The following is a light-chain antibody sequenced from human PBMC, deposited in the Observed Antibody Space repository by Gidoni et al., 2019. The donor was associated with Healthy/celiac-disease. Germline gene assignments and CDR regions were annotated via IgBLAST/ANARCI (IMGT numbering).Light chain of an antibody. J-gene: IGLJ3*02. CDR1: SSNIGSNT. CDR3: AAWDDSLNGWV. Sequence: QSVLTQPPSASGTPGQRVTISCSGSSSNIGSNTVNWYQQLPGTAPKLLLYSNNQRPSGVPVRCSCSKSGTSASLAISGLQFEDEADYYCAAWDDSLNGWVFGGGTKLTVL. CDR2: SNN. V-gene: IGLV1-44*01.